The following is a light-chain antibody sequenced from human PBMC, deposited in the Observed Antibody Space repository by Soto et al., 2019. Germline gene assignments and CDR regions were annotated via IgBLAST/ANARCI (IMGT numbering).Light chain of an antibody. J-gene: IGKJ2*01. Sequence: EVVMTQSPATLSVSPGERATLSCRASQSVSSNLAGYQLKTGQAPKLLMFDASTRATGTPARFSGSGSGAEFTLTISSLQSKDFGTYYCQQYNNWPPYTFGQGTKLEIK. CDR2: DAS. CDR3: QQYNNWPPYT. V-gene: IGKV3-15*01. CDR1: QSVSSN.